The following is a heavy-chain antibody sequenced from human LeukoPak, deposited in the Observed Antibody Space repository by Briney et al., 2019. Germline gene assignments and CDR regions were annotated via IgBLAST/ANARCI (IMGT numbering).Heavy chain of an antibody. V-gene: IGHV3-30*02. J-gene: IGHJ3*02. CDR1: GFTFSSYG. D-gene: IGHD6-13*01. CDR3: AKDKGYIGEDAFDI. Sequence: GGSLRLSCAASGFTFSSYGMHWVRQAPGKGLEWVAFIRYDGSNKYYADSVKGRFTISRDNSKNTLYLQMNILRAEDTALYYCAKDKGYIGEDAFDIWGQGTMVTVSS. CDR2: IRYDGSNK.